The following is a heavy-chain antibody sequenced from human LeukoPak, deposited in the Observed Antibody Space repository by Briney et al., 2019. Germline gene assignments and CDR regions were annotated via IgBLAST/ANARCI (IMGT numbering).Heavy chain of an antibody. CDR2: INPNSGGT. CDR3: ARDTAARGRNWFDP. V-gene: IGHV1-2*02. J-gene: IGHJ5*02. Sequence: GASVKVSCKASGYTFTGYYMHWVRQAPGQGLEWMGWINPNSGGTNYAQKFQGRVTMTRDTSISTAYMELSRLRSDDTAVYYCARDTAARGRNWFDPWGQGALVTVSS. CDR1: GYTFTGYY. D-gene: IGHD6-25*01.